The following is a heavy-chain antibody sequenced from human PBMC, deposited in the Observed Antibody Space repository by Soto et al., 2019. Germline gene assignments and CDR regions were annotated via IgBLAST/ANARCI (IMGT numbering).Heavy chain of an antibody. CDR2: IYYSGST. CDR1: GGSISSGGYY. V-gene: IGHV4-31*03. Sequence: SETLSLTCTVSGGSISSGGYYWSWIRQHPGKGLEWIGYIYYSGSTYYNPSLKSRVTISLDTSKNQFSLKLSSVTAADTAVYYFARGSSIAGLYYGMDVWGKGTTVTVSS. D-gene: IGHD6-6*01. J-gene: IGHJ6*04. CDR3: ARGSSIAGLYYGMDV.